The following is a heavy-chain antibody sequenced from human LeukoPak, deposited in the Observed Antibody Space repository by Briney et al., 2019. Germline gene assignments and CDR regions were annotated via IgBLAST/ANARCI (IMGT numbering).Heavy chain of an antibody. D-gene: IGHD3-10*01. V-gene: IGHV3-74*01. J-gene: IGHJ4*02. CDR3: ARGHYSGSESKYNY. CDR1: GFTFSSYW. CDR2: INSEGSYT. Sequence: PGGSLRLSCAASGFTFSSYWMHWVRQAPGKGLVWVSRINSEGSYTSYADSVRRRFTISRDNAKNTLYLQMNSLRAEDTAVYYCARGHYSGSESKYNYWGQGTLVTVSS.